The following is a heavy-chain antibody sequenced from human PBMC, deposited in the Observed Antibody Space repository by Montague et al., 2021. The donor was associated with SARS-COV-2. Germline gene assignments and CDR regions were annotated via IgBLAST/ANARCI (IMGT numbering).Heavy chain of an antibody. Sequence: PALVKPTQTLTLTCTFSGFSLSTSGMCVSWTRQPPGKALEWLALIDWDDDKYYSTSLKTRLTISKDTSRNQVVLTMTNMDPVDTATYYCARMVTIFSLGGYYYYGGMDVWGQGTTVTVSS. V-gene: IGHV2-70*01. D-gene: IGHD3-9*01. J-gene: IGHJ6*02. CDR1: GFSLSTSGMC. CDR3: ARMVTIFSLGGYYYYGGMDV. CDR2: IDWDDDK.